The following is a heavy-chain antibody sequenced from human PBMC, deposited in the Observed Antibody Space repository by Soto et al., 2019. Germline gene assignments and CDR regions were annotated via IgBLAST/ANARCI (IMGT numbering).Heavy chain of an antibody. J-gene: IGHJ6*02. CDR3: GRGGSGIYGMDI. V-gene: IGHV3-74*01. CDR2: IIRDGSSR. Sequence: EVQLVESGGGLVQPGGSLRLACAASGFTFSSYWMHWVRQAPGKGLVWISRIIRDGSSRNYADSVKGRFTISRDNAKNTLYLEINSLRADDTAVYFCGRGGSGIYGMDIWGQGTTVIVSS. D-gene: IGHD6-13*01. CDR1: GFTFSSYW.